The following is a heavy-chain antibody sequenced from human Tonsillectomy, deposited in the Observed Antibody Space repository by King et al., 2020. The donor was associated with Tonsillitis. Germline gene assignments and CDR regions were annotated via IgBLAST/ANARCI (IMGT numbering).Heavy chain of an antibody. Sequence: VTLQESGPALVKPTQTLTLTCSFSGFSLSTSGMCVSWIRQPPGKALEWLALIDWDDDKYYSTSLKTRLTISKDTSKNQVVLTMTNMDPVDTATYYCARIPRHYDILTGHYYYGMDVWGQGTTVTVSS. CDR3: ARIPRHYDILTGHYYYGMDV. CDR1: GFSLSTSGMC. J-gene: IGHJ6*02. CDR2: IDWDDDK. V-gene: IGHV2-70*01. D-gene: IGHD3-9*01.